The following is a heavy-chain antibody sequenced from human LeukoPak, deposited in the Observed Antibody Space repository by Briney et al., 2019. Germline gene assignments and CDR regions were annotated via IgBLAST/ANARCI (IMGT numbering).Heavy chain of an antibody. J-gene: IGHJ4*02. V-gene: IGHV3-7*01. CDR3: ARAPIVVVPTWRPTYFDY. D-gene: IGHD2-2*01. CDR2: IKQDGGEK. Sequence: GGSLRPSCAASGFTFSSYWMSWVRQAPGKGLEWVANIKQDGGEKYYVDSVKGRFTISRDNAKNSLYLQMNSLRAEDTAIYYCARAPIVVVPTWRPTYFDYWGQGTLVTVSS. CDR1: GFTFSSYW.